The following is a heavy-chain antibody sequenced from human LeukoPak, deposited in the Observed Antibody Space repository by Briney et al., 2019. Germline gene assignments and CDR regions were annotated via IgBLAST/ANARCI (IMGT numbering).Heavy chain of an antibody. CDR2: IYYSGTT. Sequence: SETLSLTCTVSGGSISSSSYYWGWIRQPPGKGLEWIGTIYYSGTTYYNPSLKSRVTISVDTSKNQFSLKLSSVTAADTAVYYCAGGAKDGYNPFDYWGQGTLVTVSS. D-gene: IGHD5-24*01. J-gene: IGHJ4*02. CDR1: GGSISSSSYY. V-gene: IGHV4-39*01. CDR3: AGGAKDGYNPFDY.